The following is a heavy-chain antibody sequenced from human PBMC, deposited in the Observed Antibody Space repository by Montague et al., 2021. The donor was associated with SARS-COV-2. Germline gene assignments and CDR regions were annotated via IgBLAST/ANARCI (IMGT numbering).Heavy chain of an antibody. D-gene: IGHD6-13*01. V-gene: IGHV3-9*01. CDR2: ISWNSGSI. CDR3: AKDGSSSWYGWFDP. CDR1: GFTFDDYA. Sequence: SLRLSCAASGFTFDDYAMHWVRQAPGKGLEWVSGISWNSGSIGYADSVKGRFTISRDNAKNSLYLQMNSLRAEDTVLYYCAKDGSSSWYGWFDPWGQGTLVTVSS. J-gene: IGHJ5*02.